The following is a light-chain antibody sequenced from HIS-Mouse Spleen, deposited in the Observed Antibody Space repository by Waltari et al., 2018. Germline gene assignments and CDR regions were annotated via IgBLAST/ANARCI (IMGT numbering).Light chain of an antibody. J-gene: IGLJ2*01. CDR1: SLKSYY. CDR3: NSRDSSGNHLV. V-gene: IGLV3-19*01. Sequence: SSELTQDPAVSVALGQTGRTTCQGDSLKSYYASWYQQKPGQAPVLVIYGKNNRPSGIRDRFSGSSSGSTASLTITGAQAEDEASYFCNSRDSSGNHLVFDGWTKLTVL. CDR2: GKN.